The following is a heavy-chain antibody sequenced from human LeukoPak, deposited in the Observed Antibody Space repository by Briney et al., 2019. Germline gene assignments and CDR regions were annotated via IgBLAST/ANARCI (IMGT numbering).Heavy chain of an antibody. D-gene: IGHD4-17*01. CDR3: ARDYGDYGNDDAFDI. V-gene: IGHV3-21*01. Sequence: PGGSLRLSCAASGFTFSSYGMHWVRQAPGKGLEWVSSISSSSSYIYYADSVKGRFTISRDNAKNSLYLQMNSLRAEDTAVYYCARDYGDYGNDDAFDIWGQGTMVTVSS. CDR2: ISSSSSYI. CDR1: GFTFSSYG. J-gene: IGHJ3*02.